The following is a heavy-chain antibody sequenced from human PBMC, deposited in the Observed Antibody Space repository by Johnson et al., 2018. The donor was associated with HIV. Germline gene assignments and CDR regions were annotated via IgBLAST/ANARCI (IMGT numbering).Heavy chain of an antibody. CDR1: GFTFDDYG. CDR2: INWNGGSI. CDR3: ARARTYYNFWSDAFDI. J-gene: IGHJ3*02. Sequence: VQLVESGGGMVRPGGSLRLSCAASGFTFDDYGMSWVRQAPGKGLEWVSGINWNGGSIGYADSMKGRSTISRDNAKKSLYLQMNSLRAEDTALYYCARARTYYNFWSDAFDIWGQGTMVTVSS. D-gene: IGHD3-3*01. V-gene: IGHV3-20*04.